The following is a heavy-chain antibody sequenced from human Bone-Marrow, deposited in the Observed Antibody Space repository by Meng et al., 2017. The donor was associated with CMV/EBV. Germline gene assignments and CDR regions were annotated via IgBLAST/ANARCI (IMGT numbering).Heavy chain of an antibody. CDR3: ARAGYYDLWSGYYTVFDY. Sequence: SETLSLTCTVSGGSVSSGSYYWSWIRQPPGKGLEWIGYIDYSGSTNYNPFLKSRVTISVDTSKNQFTLKLSSVPAADTDVYYCARAGYYDLWSGYYTVFDYWGQGTRVTGYS. V-gene: IGHV4-61*01. CDR1: GGSVSSGSYY. CDR2: IDYSGST. D-gene: IGHD3-3*01. J-gene: IGHJ4*02.